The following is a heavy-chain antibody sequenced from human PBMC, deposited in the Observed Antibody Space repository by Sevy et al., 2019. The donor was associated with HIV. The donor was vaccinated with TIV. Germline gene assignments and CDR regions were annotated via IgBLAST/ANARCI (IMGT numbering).Heavy chain of an antibody. CDR1: GYTFTGYS. V-gene: IGHV1-2*02. CDR3: VRDMELVDEGTQEFYY. CDR2: INPNSGGT. Sequence: ASVKVSCKASGYTFTGYSMHWVRHAPGQGLEWMGWINPNSGGTNYAQKFQGRVTMTRDTSISTAYMELSRLRSDDTALYYCVRDMELVDEGTQEFYYWGQGTLVTVSS. J-gene: IGHJ4*02. D-gene: IGHD1-7*01.